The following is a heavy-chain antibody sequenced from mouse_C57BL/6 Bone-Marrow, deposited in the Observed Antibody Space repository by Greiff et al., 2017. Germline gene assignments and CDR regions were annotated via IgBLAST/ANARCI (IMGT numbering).Heavy chain of an antibody. D-gene: IGHD2-4*01. CDR1: GYSITSGYY. V-gene: IGHV3-6*01. J-gene: IGHJ1*03. Sequence: EVQLQQSGPGLVKPSQSLSLTCSVTGYSITSGYYWNWIRQFPGNKLEWMGYISYDGSNKYNPSLKNRISITRDTSKNQFFLKLNSVTTEDTATYYCARRGLRPYWYVDVWGTGTTVTVSS. CDR2: ISYDGSN. CDR3: ARRGLRPYWYVDV.